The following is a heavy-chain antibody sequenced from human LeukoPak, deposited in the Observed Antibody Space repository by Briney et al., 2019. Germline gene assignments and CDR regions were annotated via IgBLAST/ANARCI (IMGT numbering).Heavy chain of an antibody. CDR3: AKGEDYGSGTVHFAS. Sequence: SSETLSLTCAVSGGSISSSNWWSWVRPPPGKGLEWIGEIYHGGSTNYNPSLKSRVAMSVDRSRNQFSLNLSSVTAADTAVYYCAKGEDYGSGTVHFASWGQGTLVTVSS. CDR1: GGSISSSNW. CDR2: IYHGGST. V-gene: IGHV4-4*02. D-gene: IGHD3-10*01. J-gene: IGHJ4*02.